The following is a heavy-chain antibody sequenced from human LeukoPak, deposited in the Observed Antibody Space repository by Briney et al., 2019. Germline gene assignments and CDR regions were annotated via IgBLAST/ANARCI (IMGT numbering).Heavy chain of an antibody. Sequence: PSETLPLTCIVYGGSFSGYYWSWTRLSPGKGLEWIGEINHSGSANYNVSLKSRVTISVDTSKNQFSLKLSSVTAADTAVYYCARGDYYYMDVWGKGTTVTVSS. CDR1: GGSFSGYY. V-gene: IGHV4-34*01. CDR3: ARGDYYYMDV. J-gene: IGHJ6*03. CDR2: INHSGSA.